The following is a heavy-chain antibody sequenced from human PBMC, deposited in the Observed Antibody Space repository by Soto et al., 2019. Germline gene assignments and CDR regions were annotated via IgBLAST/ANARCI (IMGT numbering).Heavy chain of an antibody. V-gene: IGHV1-3*01. D-gene: IGHD6-13*01. Sequence: ASVKVSCKASGYSFANYTIHWVRQAPGQGLEWMGWLNPDTASTKFSPKFQGRVIITRDKSANTAFMQLTSLTSEDTALYYCAKEYGSCFDYWGQGTLVTVSS. J-gene: IGHJ4*02. CDR1: GYSFANYT. CDR2: LNPDTAST. CDR3: AKEYGSCFDY.